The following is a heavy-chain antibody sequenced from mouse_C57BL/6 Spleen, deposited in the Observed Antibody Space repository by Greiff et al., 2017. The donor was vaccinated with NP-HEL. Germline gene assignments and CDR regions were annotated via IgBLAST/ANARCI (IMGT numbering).Heavy chain of an antibody. CDR2: ISSGGDYI. J-gene: IGHJ2*01. D-gene: IGHD1-1*01. V-gene: IGHV5-9-1*02. CDR1: GFTFSSYA. Sequence: EVHLVESGEGLVKPGGSLKLSCAASGFTFSSYAMSWVRQTPEKRLEWVAYISSGGDYIYYADTVKGRFTISRDNARNTLYLQMSSLKSEDTAMYYCTRVLYGSSLYFDYWGQGTTLTVSS. CDR3: TRVLYGSSLYFDY.